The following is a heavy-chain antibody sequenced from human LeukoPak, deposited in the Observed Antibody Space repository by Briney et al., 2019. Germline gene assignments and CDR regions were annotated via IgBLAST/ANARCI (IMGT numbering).Heavy chain of an antibody. J-gene: IGHJ4*02. CDR1: GFTVSNNY. Sequence: GGSLRLSCAASGFTVSNNYMNWVRQAPGKGLEWVSVIYSGGDTFYADSVKGRFIISRDNSNNILYLQMNSLRAEDTAVYYCTADAISGGKLDHWGQGTLVTVSS. CDR3: TADAISGGKLDH. D-gene: IGHD3-10*02. CDR2: IYSGGDT. V-gene: IGHV3-66*01.